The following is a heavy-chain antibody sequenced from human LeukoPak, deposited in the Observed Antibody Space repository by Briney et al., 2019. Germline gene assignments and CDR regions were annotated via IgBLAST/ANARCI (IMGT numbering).Heavy chain of an antibody. CDR3: AKVFQIGDRHYFDY. Sequence: GGSLRLSCAASGFTFSNYGMHWVRQAPGKGLEWVAVISYDGSKKYYADSVKGRFTISRDNSKNTLYLQMNSLRVEDTAVFYCAKVFQIGDRHYFDYWGQGTLVTVSS. V-gene: IGHV3-30*18. J-gene: IGHJ4*02. CDR1: GFTFSNYG. D-gene: IGHD3-3*01. CDR2: ISYDGSKK.